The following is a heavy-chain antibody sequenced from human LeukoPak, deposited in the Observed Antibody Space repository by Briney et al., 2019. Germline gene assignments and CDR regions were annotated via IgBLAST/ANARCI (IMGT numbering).Heavy chain of an antibody. CDR1: GFTFSSYW. D-gene: IGHD6-19*01. J-gene: IGHJ4*02. Sequence: GSLRLSCAASGFTFSSYWMSWVRQAPGKGLEWVANIKQDGSEKYYVDSVKGRFTISRDNAKNSLYLQMNSLRAEDTAVYYCARERSGWSEAFDYWGQGTLVTVSS. V-gene: IGHV3-7*01. CDR2: IKQDGSEK. CDR3: ARERSGWSEAFDY.